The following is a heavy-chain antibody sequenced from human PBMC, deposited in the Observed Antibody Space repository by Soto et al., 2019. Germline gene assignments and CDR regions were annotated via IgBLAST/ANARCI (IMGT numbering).Heavy chain of an antibody. V-gene: IGHV3-30*03. J-gene: IGHJ4*02. CDR1: GFSFGSFG. CDR3: PSGNLSFDFDS. CDR2: ISRDGSNS. Sequence: QIQLVESGGGVVQPGGSLRLSCSASGFSFGSFGMHWVRQAPGEGLEWVAFISRDGSNSFYGDSVKGRFTLSRDNSRNTVYLQMSNTRDEDTALYYCPSGNLSFDFDSWGQGTLVIVSS.